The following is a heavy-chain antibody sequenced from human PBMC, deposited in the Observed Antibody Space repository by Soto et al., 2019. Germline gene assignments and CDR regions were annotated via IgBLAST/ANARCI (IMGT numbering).Heavy chain of an antibody. D-gene: IGHD1-26*01. CDR2: ISGSGGST. Sequence: GGFLRLSCAASGFTFSSYAMSWVRQAPGKGLEWVSAISGSGGSTYYADSVKGRFTISRDNSKNTLYLQMNSLRAEDTAVYYCAKDLGGRVGALDWGQGTLVTVSS. V-gene: IGHV3-23*01. J-gene: IGHJ4*02. CDR1: GFTFSSYA. CDR3: AKDLGGRVGALD.